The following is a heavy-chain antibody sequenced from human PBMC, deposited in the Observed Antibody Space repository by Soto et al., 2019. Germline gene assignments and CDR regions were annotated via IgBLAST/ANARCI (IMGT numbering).Heavy chain of an antibody. V-gene: IGHV4-4*02. D-gene: IGHD3-10*01. CDR1: GDSISGSEW. J-gene: IGHJ4*02. Sequence: SETLSLTCKVSGDSISGSEWWSWVRQPPGKGLEWIAEIHHSGPTNYNPSLKSRVTITVDKSDNQFSLRLSSVTAADTAVYYCARGGITTVRNYYFDHWGQGTLVSVSS. CDR3: ARGGITTVRNYYFDH. CDR2: IHHSGPT.